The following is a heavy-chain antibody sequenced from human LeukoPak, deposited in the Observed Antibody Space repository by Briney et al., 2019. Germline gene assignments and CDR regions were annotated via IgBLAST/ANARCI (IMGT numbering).Heavy chain of an antibody. Sequence: GGSLRLSCAASGFTFSSYSINWVRQAPGKGLEWVSSISSSSSYIYYADSVKGRFTISRDNAKNSLYLQMNSLRAEDTAVYYCAKRLYCTNGVCLDAFDIWGQGTMVTVSS. CDR1: GFTFSSYS. CDR3: AKRLYCTNGVCLDAFDI. J-gene: IGHJ3*02. V-gene: IGHV3-21*01. CDR2: ISSSSSYI. D-gene: IGHD2-8*01.